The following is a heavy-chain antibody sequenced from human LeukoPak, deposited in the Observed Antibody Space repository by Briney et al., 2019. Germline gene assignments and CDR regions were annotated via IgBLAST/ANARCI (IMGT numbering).Heavy chain of an antibody. CDR3: TKDLMTGFSSGWYFAY. J-gene: IGHJ4*02. D-gene: IGHD6-19*01. CDR1: GFSFNGYA. CDR2: TGGSDDNT. Sequence: GGSLRLSCEGSGFSFNGYAMSWVRQAPGKGLEWVAVTGGSDDNTHYADSVKGRFTISRDNSANRLFLQMNSLRPDDSALYYCTKDLMTGFSSGWYFAYWGPGTLVSVPS. V-gene: IGHV3-23*01.